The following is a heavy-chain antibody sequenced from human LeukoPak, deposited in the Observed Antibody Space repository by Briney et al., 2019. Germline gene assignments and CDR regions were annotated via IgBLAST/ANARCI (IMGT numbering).Heavy chain of an antibody. Sequence: GGSLRLSCAASGFTFSSYSMNWVRQAPGKGLEWVSYIGSSSSIIYYADSVKGRFTISRDNAKDSLYLQMNSLRAEDTAVYYCARDPRGYGDYEDYWGQGTLVTVSS. CDR3: ARDPRGYGDYEDY. J-gene: IGHJ4*02. CDR2: IGSSSSII. V-gene: IGHV3-48*01. D-gene: IGHD4-17*01. CDR1: GFTFSSYS.